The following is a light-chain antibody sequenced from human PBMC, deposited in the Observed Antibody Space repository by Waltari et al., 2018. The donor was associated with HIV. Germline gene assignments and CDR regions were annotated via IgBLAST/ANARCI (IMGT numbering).Light chain of an antibody. CDR3: QHYNSYPWT. V-gene: IGKV1-5*03. Sequence: DIQMTPSPSTLSASVGDRVTITCRASQSISSWLAWYQQKPGKAPHLLVYKASSLERGVPSRFSGSGSGTEFTLTSSSLQPDDFATYYCQHYNSYPWTFGQGTKVEIK. J-gene: IGKJ1*01. CDR1: QSISSW. CDR2: KAS.